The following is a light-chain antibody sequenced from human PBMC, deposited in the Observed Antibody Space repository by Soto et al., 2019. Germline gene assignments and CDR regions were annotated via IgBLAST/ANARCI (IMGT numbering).Light chain of an antibody. CDR1: SSDVGSYDY. CDR2: DVN. Sequence: QSVLTQPASVSGSPGQSITFSCTGTSSDVGSYDYVSCHQQHPGKAPKLIIYDVNNRPSGVPSRFSGSKSGNTASLIISGLQTEDEADYYCCAYSTSGTHVFGTGTKSPS. CDR3: CAYSTSGTHV. J-gene: IGLJ1*01. V-gene: IGLV2-14*03.